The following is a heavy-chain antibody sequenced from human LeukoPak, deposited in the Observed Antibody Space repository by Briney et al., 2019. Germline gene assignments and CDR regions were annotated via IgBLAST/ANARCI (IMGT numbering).Heavy chain of an antibody. Sequence: HGESLKISCKGSGYSFSNYWIGWVRQMPGKGLEWMGIIYPGDSDPKYNSSFQGQVTISADKSIGTAYLQWSSLRTSDIAVYYCARLYDFWSGFYPYYFDFWGQGTRVTVSS. V-gene: IGHV5-51*01. J-gene: IGHJ4*02. CDR2: IYPGDSDP. D-gene: IGHD3-3*01. CDR1: GYSFSNYW. CDR3: ARLYDFWSGFYPYYFDF.